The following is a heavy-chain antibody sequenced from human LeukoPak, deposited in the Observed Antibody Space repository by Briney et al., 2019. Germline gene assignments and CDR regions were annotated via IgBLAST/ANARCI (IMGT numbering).Heavy chain of an antibody. D-gene: IGHD3-10*01. V-gene: IGHV4-31*03. Sequence: PSETLSLTCTVSGGSISSGGYYWSWIRQHPGTGLEWIGYIYYSGSTYYNPSLKSRVTISVDRSKNQFSLKLSSVTAADTAVYYCARGPVLLWFGELLPNWFDPWGQGTLVTVSS. J-gene: IGHJ5*02. CDR3: ARGPVLLWFGELLPNWFDP. CDR2: IYYSGST. CDR1: GGSISSGGYY.